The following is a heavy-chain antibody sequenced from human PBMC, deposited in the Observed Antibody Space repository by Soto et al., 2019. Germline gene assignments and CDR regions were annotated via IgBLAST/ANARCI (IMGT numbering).Heavy chain of an antibody. CDR1: GGSISSHY. J-gene: IGHJ5*02. Sequence: PSETLSLTCTVSGGSISSHYWSWIRQPPGKGLEWIGYIYYSGSISYNPSLKSRVTISVDTSKNQFSLELSSVTAADTAVYYCARLIAVAGTSDWFDPWGQGTLVTVSS. CDR2: IYYSGSI. V-gene: IGHV4-59*11. D-gene: IGHD6-19*01. CDR3: ARLIAVAGTSDWFDP.